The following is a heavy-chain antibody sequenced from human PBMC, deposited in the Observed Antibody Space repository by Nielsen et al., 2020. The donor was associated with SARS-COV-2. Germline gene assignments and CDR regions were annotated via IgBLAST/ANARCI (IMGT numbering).Heavy chain of an antibody. D-gene: IGHD6-6*01. CDR1: GFTFSSYG. CDR2: IWYDGSNK. V-gene: IGHV3-33*01. J-gene: IGHJ4*02. CDR3: ARETIEHTSSFFDF. Sequence: GGSLRLSCAASGFTFSSYGMHWVRQAPGKGLEWVAVIWYDGSNKYYADSVKGRFTISRDNSKNTLYLQMTSLRAEDTAVYYCARETIEHTSSFFDFWGQGTLVTVSS.